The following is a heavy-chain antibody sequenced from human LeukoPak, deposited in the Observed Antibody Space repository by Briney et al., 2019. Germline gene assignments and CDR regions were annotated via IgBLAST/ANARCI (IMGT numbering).Heavy chain of an antibody. CDR1: GYTFTSYD. V-gene: IGHV1-8*03. Sequence: ASVKVSCKASGYTFTSYDINWVRQATGQGLEWMGWMNPNSGNTGYAQKFQGRVTITRNTSISTAYMELSSLRSEDTAVYYCARDLEHCRNIICSNSAYWGQGTLVTVSS. J-gene: IGHJ4*02. D-gene: IGHD2-2*01. CDR3: ARDLEHCRNIICSNSAY. CDR2: MNPNSGNT.